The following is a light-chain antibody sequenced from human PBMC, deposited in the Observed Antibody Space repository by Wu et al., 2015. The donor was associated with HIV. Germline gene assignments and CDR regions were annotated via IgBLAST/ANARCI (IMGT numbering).Light chain of an antibody. J-gene: IGKJ2*01. Sequence: DIQMTQSPSSLSASVGDRVTITCRASQSIATFINWYQQRPGKAPKLLIYAASSLQSGVPSRFSGSGYGTDFTLTISSLQPEDFATYSCQQSDSTPTTFGQGTKLEIK. CDR3: QQSDSTPTT. CDR1: QSIATF. V-gene: IGKV1-39*01. CDR2: AAS.